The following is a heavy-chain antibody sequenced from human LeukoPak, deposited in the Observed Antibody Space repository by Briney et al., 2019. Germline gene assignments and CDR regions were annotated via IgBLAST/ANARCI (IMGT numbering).Heavy chain of an antibody. D-gene: IGHD3-10*01. CDR3: ARDGGGFGELYDAFDI. Sequence: GGSLRLSCAASGFTFSSYSMNWVRQAPGKGLEWVSSISSSSSYIYYADSVEGRFTISRDNAKNSLYLQMNSLRAEDTAVYYCARDGGGFGELYDAFDIWGQGTMVTVSS. V-gene: IGHV3-21*01. J-gene: IGHJ3*02. CDR1: GFTFSSYS. CDR2: ISSSSSYI.